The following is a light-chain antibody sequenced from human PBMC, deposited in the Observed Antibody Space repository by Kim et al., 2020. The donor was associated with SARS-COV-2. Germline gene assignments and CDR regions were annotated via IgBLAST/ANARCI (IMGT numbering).Light chain of an antibody. CDR3: QQYGRSPYT. J-gene: IGKJ2*01. Sequence: EIVLTQSPGTLSLSPGERATLSCRASQSVSSSYLAWYQQKPGQPPRLLIYGASSRATGIPDRFSGSGSGTDFTITISRLEPEDFAVYYCQQYGRSPYTFGQGTKLEI. V-gene: IGKV3-20*01. CDR2: GAS. CDR1: QSVSSSY.